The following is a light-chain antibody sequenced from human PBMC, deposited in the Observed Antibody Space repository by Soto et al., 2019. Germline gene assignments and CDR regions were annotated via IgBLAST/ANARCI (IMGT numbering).Light chain of an antibody. Sequence: QSVLTQPPSVSAAPGQKVTISCSGSSSNIGNNYVSWYQHLPGTAPKLLIYDNNERPSGIPDRFSGSKSGTSATLGITGLQTGDEADYYCGTWDSSLSIGVFGTGTKVTVL. CDR1: SSNIGNNY. CDR3: GTWDSSLSIGV. CDR2: DNN. J-gene: IGLJ1*01. V-gene: IGLV1-51*01.